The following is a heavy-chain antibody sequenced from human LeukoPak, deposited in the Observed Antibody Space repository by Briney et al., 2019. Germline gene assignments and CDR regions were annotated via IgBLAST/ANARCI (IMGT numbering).Heavy chain of an antibody. D-gene: IGHD6-6*01. CDR1: GGTFSSYA. CDR3: ARVAARNPNWFDP. CDR2: IIPIFGTA. Sequence: GASVKVSCKASGGTFSSYAISWVRQAPGQGLEWMGGIIPIFGTANYAQKFQGRVTITADESTSTAYMELSSLRSEDTAVYYCARVAARNPNWFDPWGQGTLVTVSS. V-gene: IGHV1-69*13. J-gene: IGHJ5*02.